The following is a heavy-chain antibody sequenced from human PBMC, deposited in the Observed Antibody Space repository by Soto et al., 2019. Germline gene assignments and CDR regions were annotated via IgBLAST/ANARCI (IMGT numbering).Heavy chain of an antibody. CDR3: AKGGSSAGGMDV. Sequence: FLRLSWAASGFTFGSYGRHWVRQAPGKGLEWVAVISYDGSNKYYADSVKGRFTISRDNSKNTLYLQMNSLRAEDTAVYYCAKGGSSAGGMDVWGQGTTVTVSS. CDR2: ISYDGSNK. J-gene: IGHJ6*02. D-gene: IGHD6-6*01. V-gene: IGHV3-30*18. CDR1: GFTFGSYG.